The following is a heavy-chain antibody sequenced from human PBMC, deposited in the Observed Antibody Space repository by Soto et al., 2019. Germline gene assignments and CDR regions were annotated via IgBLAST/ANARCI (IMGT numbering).Heavy chain of an antibody. CDR3: AKDQGSSWYEIDY. V-gene: IGHV3-23*01. CDR2: ISGSGGST. CDR1: GFTFSNYA. D-gene: IGHD6-13*01. J-gene: IGHJ4*02. Sequence: EVQLLESGGGLVRTGGSLRLSCAASGFTFSNYAVTWVRQAPGKGLEWVSTISGSGGSTYYADSVKGRFTISRDNSKNTLYLQMNSLRAEDTAVYYCAKDQGSSWYEIDYWGQGTLVTVSS.